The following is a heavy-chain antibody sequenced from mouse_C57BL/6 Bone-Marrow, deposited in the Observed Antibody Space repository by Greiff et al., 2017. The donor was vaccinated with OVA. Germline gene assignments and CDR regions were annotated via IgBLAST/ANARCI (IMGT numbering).Heavy chain of an antibody. Sequence: QVQLKESGSELRSPGSSVKLSCKDFDSEVFPIAYMSWVRQKPGHGFEWIGGILPSIGRTIYGEKFEDKATLDADTLSNTAYLELNSLTSEDSAIYYCARPDGYWYFDVWGTGTTVTVSS. CDR2: ILPSIGRT. D-gene: IGHD2-3*01. CDR3: ARPDGYWYFDV. J-gene: IGHJ1*03. CDR1: DSEVFPIAY. V-gene: IGHV15-2*01.